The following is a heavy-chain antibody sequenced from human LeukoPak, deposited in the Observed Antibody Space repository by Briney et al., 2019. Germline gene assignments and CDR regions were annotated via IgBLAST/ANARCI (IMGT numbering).Heavy chain of an antibody. V-gene: IGHV1-69*02. CDR2: IIPILGIA. CDR3: ARVGESLDFDY. CDR1: VGTFSSYT. J-gene: IGHJ4*02. D-gene: IGHD3-16*01. Sequence: ASVKVSCKASVGTFSSYTISWVRQAPGQGLEWMGRIIPILGIANYAQKFQGGVTITADKSTSTAYMELSSLRSEDTAVYYCARVGESLDFDYWGQGTLVTVSS.